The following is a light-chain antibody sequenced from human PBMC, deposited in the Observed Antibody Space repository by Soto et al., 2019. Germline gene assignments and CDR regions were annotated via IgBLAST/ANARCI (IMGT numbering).Light chain of an antibody. CDR3: QQYNNWPRAT. Sequence: IVLTQSPGTLSLSPGETATLSCRASESLSPHSIAWYQQKPGQAPRLLIYGPSGRATGIPDRIRGSGSGTEFNLTISSLQSEDFGVYYCQQYNNWPRATFGGGTKVEIK. CDR1: ESLSPH. CDR2: GPS. V-gene: IGKV3D-15*01. J-gene: IGKJ4*01.